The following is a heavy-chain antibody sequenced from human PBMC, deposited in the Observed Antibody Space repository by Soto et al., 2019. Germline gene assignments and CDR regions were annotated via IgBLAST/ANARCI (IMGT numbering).Heavy chain of an antibody. CDR1: GYKFTDYW. CDR2: IYPADSDT. CDR3: GRHGEQGSYDNGLEV. J-gene: IGHJ6*02. V-gene: IGHV5-51*01. Sequence: GESLKISCKGSGYKFTDYWIGCVRQKPGEGLEWVGIIYPADSDTRYSPSLQGQVSMSADAYSATAFLQWSSLKASDSATYYCGRHGEQGSYDNGLEVCGEGTTVTVSS.